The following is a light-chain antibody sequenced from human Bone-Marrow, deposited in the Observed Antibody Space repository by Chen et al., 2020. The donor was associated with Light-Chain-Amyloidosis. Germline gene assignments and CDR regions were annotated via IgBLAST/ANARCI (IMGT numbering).Light chain of an antibody. CDR3: QVWDRSSDRPV. Sequence: SYVLTPPSSVSVAPGQTATLARGGNHIGSTSVHWYQQPPGQAPLLVVYDDCARPSGIPERWSGSNSGNTATLTISRVEAGDEADYYCQVWDRSSDRPVFGGGTKLTVL. CDR2: DDC. CDR1: HIGSTS. J-gene: IGLJ3*02. V-gene: IGLV3-21*02.